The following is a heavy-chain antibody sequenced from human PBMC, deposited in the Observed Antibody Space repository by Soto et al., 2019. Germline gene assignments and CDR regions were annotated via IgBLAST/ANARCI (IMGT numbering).Heavy chain of an antibody. Sequence: SETLSLTCTVSGGAVSSGTCYWSWIRQPPGKGLEWIGHIYFTGSTNYNPSLKSRVTMSLDTSRNQFSLKLSSVTAADTAVYYCTRGPPRVQWFDPWGLGTLVTVSS. CDR1: GGAVSSGTCY. CDR3: TRGPPRVQWFDP. J-gene: IGHJ5*02. CDR2: IYFTGST. V-gene: IGHV4-61*01.